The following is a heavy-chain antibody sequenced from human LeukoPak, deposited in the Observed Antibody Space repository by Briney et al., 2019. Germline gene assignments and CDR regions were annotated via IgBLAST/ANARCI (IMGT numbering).Heavy chain of an antibody. D-gene: IGHD4/OR15-4a*01. CDR1: GFTFINYY. J-gene: IGHJ4*02. V-gene: IGHV1-46*01. CDR2: INLSGGST. CDR3: ARDLDYGEKSEDY. Sequence: ASVTVSCKASGFTFINYYMHWVRQAPGQGVEWLGIINLSGGSTHYPQKFQDRVTMTRHTPTSTVYMELSSLRSEDTAVYYCARDLDYGEKSEDYWGQGTLVTVSS.